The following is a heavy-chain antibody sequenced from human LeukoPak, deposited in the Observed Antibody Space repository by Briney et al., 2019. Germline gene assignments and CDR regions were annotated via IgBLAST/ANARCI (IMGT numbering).Heavy chain of an antibody. CDR1: GFTFSRYW. CDR3: ASPFRIVVDV. J-gene: IGHJ2*01. Sequence: PGGSLRLSCAASGFTFSRYWMTWVRQAPGKGLEWVANIKQDGSEKYYVDSVKGRFTISRDNAKNLLYLQMNSLRGEDTAVYYCASPFRIVVDVSGPRTLVTVSP. V-gene: IGHV3-7*01. D-gene: IGHD1-26*01. CDR2: IKQDGSEK.